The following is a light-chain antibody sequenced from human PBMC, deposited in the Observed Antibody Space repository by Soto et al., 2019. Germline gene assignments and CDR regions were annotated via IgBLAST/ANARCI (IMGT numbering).Light chain of an antibody. V-gene: IGKV3-15*01. J-gene: IGKJ1*01. CDR1: QSVSSSY. Sequence: EIVLTQSPGTLSLSPGERATLSCRASQSVSSSYLAWYQQKPGQAPRLLMYGASNRATGIPARFSGSGSGTEFTLTISSLQSEDFAVYYCQQYDYWPRTFGQGTKVDI. CDR3: QQYDYWPRT. CDR2: GAS.